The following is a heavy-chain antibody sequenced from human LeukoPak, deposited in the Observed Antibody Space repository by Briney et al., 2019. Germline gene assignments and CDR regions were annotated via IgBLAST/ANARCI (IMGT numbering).Heavy chain of an antibody. CDR3: ARNLKTGARAFDI. CDR2: IIPIFGTA. D-gene: IGHD7-27*01. CDR1: GGTFSSYA. J-gene: IGHJ3*02. Sequence: SVKVSCKASGGTFSSYAISWVRQAPGQGLEWMGGIIPIFGTADYAQKFQGRVTITTDESTSTAYMELSSLRSEDTAVYYCARNLKTGARAFDIWGQGTTVTVSS. V-gene: IGHV1-69*05.